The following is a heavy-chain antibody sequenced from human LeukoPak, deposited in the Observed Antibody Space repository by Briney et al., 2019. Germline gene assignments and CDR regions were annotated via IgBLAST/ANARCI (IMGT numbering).Heavy chain of an antibody. J-gene: IGHJ4*02. CDR1: GGSISSGDYY. CDR3: ARVIVRGYSYGYGPDYFDY. D-gene: IGHD5-18*01. Sequence: SETLSLTCTVSGGSISSGDYYWSWIRQPPGKGLELIGYIYYSGSTYYNPSLKSRVTISVDTSKNQFSLQLSSVTAADTAVYYCARVIVRGYSYGYGPDYFDYWGQGTLVTVSS. V-gene: IGHV4-30-4*01. CDR2: IYYSGST.